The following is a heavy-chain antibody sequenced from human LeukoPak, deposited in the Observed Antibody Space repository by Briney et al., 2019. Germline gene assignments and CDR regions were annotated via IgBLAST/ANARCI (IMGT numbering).Heavy chain of an antibody. Sequence: GGSLRLSCAASGFTFSNCAIHWVRQAPGKGLEWVAFIRRDGSSQFYADFVKGRFTISRDNSKNTLYLQMNSLRPEDTAVYYCAKDPYGGTYPSYFDSWGQGTLVTVSS. J-gene: IGHJ4*02. V-gene: IGHV3-30*02. CDR2: IRRDGSSQ. CDR3: AKDPYGGTYPSYFDS. CDR1: GFTFSNCA. D-gene: IGHD1-26*01.